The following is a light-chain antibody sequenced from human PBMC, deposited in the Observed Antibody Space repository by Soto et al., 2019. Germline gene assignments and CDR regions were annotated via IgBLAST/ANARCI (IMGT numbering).Light chain of an antibody. V-gene: IGKV3-11*01. CDR2: DVS. Sequence: EIVLTQSPATLSLSPGERATLPCRASQSVSTSLAWYQQRPGQAPRLLIYDVSNRAAGVPARFSGSGSGTDFPLTISNLEPEDFALYYCQERSNWPRLTFGGGTTVEIK. CDR3: QERSNWPRLT. CDR1: QSVSTS. J-gene: IGKJ4*01.